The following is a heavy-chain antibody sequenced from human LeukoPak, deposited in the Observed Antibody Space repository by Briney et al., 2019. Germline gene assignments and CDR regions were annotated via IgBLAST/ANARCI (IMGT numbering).Heavy chain of an antibody. CDR2: INHSGST. CDR3: ARRSRWFYGDYYFDY. Sequence: SETLSLTCAVYGGSFSGYYWSWIRQPPGKGLEWIGEINHSGSTNYNPSLKSRVTISVDTSKNQFSLKLSSVTAEDTAVYYCARRSRWFYGDYYFDYWGQGTLVTVSS. CDR1: GGSFSGYY. V-gene: IGHV4-34*01. J-gene: IGHJ4*02. D-gene: IGHD4-17*01.